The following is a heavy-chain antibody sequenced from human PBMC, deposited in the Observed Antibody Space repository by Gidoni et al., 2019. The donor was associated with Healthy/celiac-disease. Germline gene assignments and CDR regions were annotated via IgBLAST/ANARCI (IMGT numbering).Heavy chain of an antibody. D-gene: IGHD3-10*01. CDR2: ISGSGGST. CDR1: GFTFSSYA. V-gene: IGHV3-23*01. J-gene: IGHJ4*02. Sequence: EVQLLESGGGLVQPGGSLRLSCAASGFTFSSYAMSWVRQAPGKGLAWVSAISGSGGSTYYADSVKGRFTISRDNSKNTLYLQMNSLRAEDTAVYYCAKERLQYYYGSGSSFDYWGQGTLVTVSS. CDR3: AKERLQYYYGSGSSFDY.